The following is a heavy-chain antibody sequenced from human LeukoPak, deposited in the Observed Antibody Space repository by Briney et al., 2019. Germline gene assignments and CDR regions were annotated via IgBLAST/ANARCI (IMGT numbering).Heavy chain of an antibody. CDR1: GGSFSGYY. Sequence: PSDPLDLTCDVYGGSFSGYYWSWIRKPPGKGLEWTRVIIHSGSTNYNPSLKSRVTISVDTSKNQFSLKLSSVTAADTAVYYCAADARWGSGFDPWGQGTLVTVSS. J-gene: IGHJ5*02. D-gene: IGHD3-10*01. CDR2: IIHSGST. V-gene: IGHV4-34*12. CDR3: AADARWGSGFDP.